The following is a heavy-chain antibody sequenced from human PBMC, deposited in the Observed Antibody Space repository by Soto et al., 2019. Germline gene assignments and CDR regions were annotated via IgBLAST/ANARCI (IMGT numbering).Heavy chain of an antibody. CDR1: GFTFTNYW. D-gene: IGHD4-17*01. CDR2: INSDGSST. CDR3: ARIQGSGDYLDY. J-gene: IGHJ4*02. V-gene: IGHV3-74*01. Sequence: EVQLVESGGGLVQPGGSLRLSCAASGFTFTNYWMHWVRQAPGKGLVWVSRINSDGSSTSYADSVKGRFTISRDNAKNTVFLQMNSLRAEDTGVFYCARIQGSGDYLDYWGQGTLVTVSS.